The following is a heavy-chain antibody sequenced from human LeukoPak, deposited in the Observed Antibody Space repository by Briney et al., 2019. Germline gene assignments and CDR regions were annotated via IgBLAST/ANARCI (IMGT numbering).Heavy chain of an antibody. CDR2: ITSNSRYI. D-gene: IGHD7-27*01. V-gene: IGHV3-21*05. CDR3: ARDHNWGFDY. J-gene: IGHJ4*02. Sequence: GGSLRLSCAASGFTFSSYGMNWVRQAPGKGLEWISYITSNSRYIYYADSVKGRFTISRDNAKNSLFLQMNSLRAEDTAIYYCARDHNWGFDYWGQGTLVAVSS. CDR1: GFTFSSYG.